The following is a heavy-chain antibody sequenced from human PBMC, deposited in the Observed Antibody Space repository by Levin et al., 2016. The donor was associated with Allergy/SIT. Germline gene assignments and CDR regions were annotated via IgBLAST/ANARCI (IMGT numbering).Heavy chain of an antibody. CDR3: AKFSNSRGYSYGFDY. J-gene: IGHJ4*02. Sequence: WIRQPPGKGLEWVAFIRYDGSNKYYADSVKGRFTISRDNSKNTLYLQMNSLRAEDTAVYYCAKFSNSRGYSYGFDYWGQGTLVTVSS. CDR2: IRYDGSNK. D-gene: IGHD5-18*01. V-gene: IGHV3-30*02.